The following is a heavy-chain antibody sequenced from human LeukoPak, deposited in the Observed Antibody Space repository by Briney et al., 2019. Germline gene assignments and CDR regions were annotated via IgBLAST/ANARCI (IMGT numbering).Heavy chain of an antibody. D-gene: IGHD3-9*01. CDR1: GFTFSSYV. J-gene: IGHJ6*03. CDR3: ARDPDILTGNSLDYYMDV. Sequence: GGSLRLSCAASGFTFSSYVMHWVRQAPGKGLEWVAIISYDGSNEYYADSVKGRFTISRDNSKNTLYLQMNSLRAADTAVYYCARDPDILTGNSLDYYMDVWGKGTTVTVSS. V-gene: IGHV3-30*04. CDR2: ISYDGSNE.